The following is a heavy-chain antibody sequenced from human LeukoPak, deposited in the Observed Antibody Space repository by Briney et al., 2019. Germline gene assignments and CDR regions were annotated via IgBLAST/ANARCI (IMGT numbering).Heavy chain of an antibody. CDR3: ARGTIAAPGTDY. CDR2: IIDSGDIT. CDR1: GFTFSSYA. V-gene: IGHV3-23*01. Sequence: GGSLRLSCEASGFTFSSYAMSWVRQAPGKGLEWVSGIIDSGDITYYANSVKGRFTISRDNAENSLYLQMNSLRAEDTAMYYCARGTIAAPGTDYWGQGTLVTVSS. D-gene: IGHD6-13*01. J-gene: IGHJ4*02.